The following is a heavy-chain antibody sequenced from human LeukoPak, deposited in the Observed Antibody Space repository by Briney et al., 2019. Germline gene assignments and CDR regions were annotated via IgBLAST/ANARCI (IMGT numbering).Heavy chain of an antibody. J-gene: IGHJ4*02. CDR1: GGPINSYH. CDR3: ARYSSETYFAY. D-gene: IGHD3-10*01. V-gene: IGHV4-59*01. CDR2: MYYSRST. Sequence: SETLSFTGTVSGGPINSYHCSWIRQPPGKRLEWMGYMYYSRSTNYNPSLKGRVTISVDSSKNQCSLRLSSVTAAGTAVYYCARYSSETYFAYWGQGTLVTVSS.